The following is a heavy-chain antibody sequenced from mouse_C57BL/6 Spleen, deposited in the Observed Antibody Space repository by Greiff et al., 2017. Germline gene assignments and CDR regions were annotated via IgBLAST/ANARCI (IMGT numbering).Heavy chain of an antibody. D-gene: IGHD1-1*01. CDR1: GYAFSSSW. CDR2: IYPGDGDT. Sequence: QVQLQQSGPELVKPGASVKISCKASGYAFSSSWMNWVKQRPGKGLEWIGRIYPGDGDTNYNGKFKGKATLTADKSSSTAYMQLSSLTSEDSAVYFWATSEWSYGSRNCYAIDYWGQGPSVTVSS. V-gene: IGHV1-82*01. J-gene: IGHJ4*01. CDR3: ATSEWSYGSRNCYAIDY.